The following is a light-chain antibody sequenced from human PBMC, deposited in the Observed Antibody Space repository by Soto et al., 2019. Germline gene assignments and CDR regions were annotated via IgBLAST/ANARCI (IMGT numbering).Light chain of an antibody. J-gene: IGLJ3*02. Sequence: QPVLTQSPSASASLGASVKLTCTLSSAHSSYAIAWHQQQPEKGPRYLMKVDSDGTHYRGGGIPDRFSGSGSGAERYLTISSLQSEDEADYFCQTWGTGSVVFGGGTQLTVL. CDR3: QTWGTGSVV. CDR1: SAHSSYA. V-gene: IGLV4-69*01. CDR2: VDSDGTH.